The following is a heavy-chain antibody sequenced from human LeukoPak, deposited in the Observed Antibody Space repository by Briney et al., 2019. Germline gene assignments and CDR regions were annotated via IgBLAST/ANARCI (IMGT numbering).Heavy chain of an antibody. D-gene: IGHD3-16*02. CDR2: INHSGST. V-gene: IGHV4-34*01. CDR3: ARVRYDYVWGSYRYFDY. CDR1: GGSFSGYY. Sequence: KPSETLSLTCAVYGGSFSGYYWSWIRQPPGKGLEWIGEINHSGSTNYNPSLKSRVTISVDTSKNQFSLKLSSVTAADMAVYYCARVRYDYVWGSYRYFDYWGQGTLVTVSS. J-gene: IGHJ4*02.